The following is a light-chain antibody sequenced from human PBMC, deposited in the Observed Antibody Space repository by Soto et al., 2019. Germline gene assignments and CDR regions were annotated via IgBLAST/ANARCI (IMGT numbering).Light chain of an antibody. CDR2: SAS. J-gene: IGKJ2*01. Sequence: EIAMTHSPATLSVSPGARATLSCRASQSISTELAWYQQIPGQPPRLLIYSASTRATGVPARFSGRGSGSEFTLTISGLQSEDFAIYYCQQAYNWPLTFGQGTRLEI. CDR1: QSISTE. V-gene: IGKV3-15*01. CDR3: QQAYNWPLT.